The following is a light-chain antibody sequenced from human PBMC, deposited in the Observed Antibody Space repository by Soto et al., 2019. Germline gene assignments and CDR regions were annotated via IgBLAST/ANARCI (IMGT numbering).Light chain of an antibody. CDR3: QRYGCPDSGP. CDR1: QSFGGSS. CDR2: GAS. V-gene: IGKV3-20*01. Sequence: AVQSFGGSSLAWYQQKPGQAPMLLIYGASSRATGIPDRFSGSGSGTGFTLTITTLQPDRSAVHNCQRYGCPDSGPFGQGTKVDIK. J-gene: IGKJ1*01.